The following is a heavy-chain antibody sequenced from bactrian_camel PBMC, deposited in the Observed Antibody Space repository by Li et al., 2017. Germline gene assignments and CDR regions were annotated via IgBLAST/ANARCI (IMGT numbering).Heavy chain of an antibody. D-gene: IGHD2*01. V-gene: IGHV3S53*01. Sequence: QVQLVESGGGSVQAGGSLRLSCAYSGDSYSRNCMKWFRQAPGEEREGVAIIDNLDNRVYTNSVKGRFTISRDNAKNTVYLQMNSLKPEDLAVYYCVRDDGYYAATSWGQGTQVTVSS. CDR1: GDSYSRNC. J-gene: IGHJ6*01. CDR3: VRDDGYYAATS. CDR2: IDNLDNR.